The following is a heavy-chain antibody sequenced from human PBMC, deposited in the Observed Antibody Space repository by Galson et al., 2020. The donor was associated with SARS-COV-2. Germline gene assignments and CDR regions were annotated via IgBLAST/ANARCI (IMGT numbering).Heavy chain of an antibody. CDR1: GGLVSGTSISSGDYY. CDR3: TSSGSYHYYFDY. D-gene: IGHD3-10*01. CDR2: IYNTGST. Sequence: ETSETLSLTCTISGGLVSGTSISSGDYYWSWIRQSPGKGLEWIGYIYNTGSTYYNPSLQSRVTISLDTPNNQFSLKLRSVTAADTAVYYCTSSGSYHYYFDYWGQGALVTVSS. J-gene: IGHJ4*02. V-gene: IGHV4-30-4*01.